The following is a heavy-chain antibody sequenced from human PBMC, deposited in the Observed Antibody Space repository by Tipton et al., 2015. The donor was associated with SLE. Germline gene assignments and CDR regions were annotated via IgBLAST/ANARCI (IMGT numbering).Heavy chain of an antibody. J-gene: IGHJ3*02. Sequence: VQLVQSGGGLVQPGGSLRLSCAASGFTLSSYSMNWVRQAPGKGLEWVSYISSSSSTIYYADSVKGRFTISRDNAKNSLYLQMNSLRAEDTAVYYCARDNIVVVGAFDIWGQGTMVTVSS. V-gene: IGHV3-48*01. CDR1: GFTLSSYS. CDR3: ARDNIVVVGAFDI. CDR2: ISSSSSTI. D-gene: IGHD2-15*01.